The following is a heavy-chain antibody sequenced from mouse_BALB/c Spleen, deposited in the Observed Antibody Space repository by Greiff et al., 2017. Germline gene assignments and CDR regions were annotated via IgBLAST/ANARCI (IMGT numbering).Heavy chain of an antibody. V-gene: IGHV1-18*01. CDR3: ARRSVAFDYAMDY. Sequence: VQLKESGPELVKPGASMKISCKASGYSFTGYTMNWVKQSHGKNLEWIGLINPYNGGTSYNQKFKGKATLTVDKSSSTAYMELLSLTSEDSAVYYCARRSVAFDYAMDYWGQGTSVTVSS. J-gene: IGHJ4*01. CDR2: INPYNGGT. CDR1: GYSFTGYT.